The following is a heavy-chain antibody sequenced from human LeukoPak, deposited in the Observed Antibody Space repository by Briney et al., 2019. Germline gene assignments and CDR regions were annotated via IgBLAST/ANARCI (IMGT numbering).Heavy chain of an antibody. D-gene: IGHD2-15*01. CDR3: ARSWWLPDY. V-gene: IGHV3-48*03. CDR1: GFTFSSYE. J-gene: IGHJ4*02. Sequence: GGSLRLSCAASGFTFSSYEMNWVRQAPGKGLEWVSYISSSGSTIYYADSVKGRFTISRDNAKNSLYPQMNSLRAEDTTVYYCARSWWLPDYWGQGTLVTVSS. CDR2: ISSSGSTI.